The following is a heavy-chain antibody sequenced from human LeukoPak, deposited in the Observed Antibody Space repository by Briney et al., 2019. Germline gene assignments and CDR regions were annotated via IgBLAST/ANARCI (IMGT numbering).Heavy chain of an antibody. CDR2: ISSSSSYI. Sequence: PGGFLRLSCAASGFTFTNYNMNWVRQAPGKGLEWVSSISSSSSYIYYADSVKGRFTISRDNAKNSLYLQMNSLRAEDTAVYYCARGAHYYYDSSGYSYGDDYWGQGTLVTVSS. CDR3: ARGAHYYYDSSGYSYGDDY. CDR1: GFTFTNYN. V-gene: IGHV3-21*01. J-gene: IGHJ4*02. D-gene: IGHD3-22*01.